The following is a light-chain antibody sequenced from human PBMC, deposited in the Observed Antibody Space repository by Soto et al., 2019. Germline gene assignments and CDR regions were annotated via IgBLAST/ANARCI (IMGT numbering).Light chain of an antibody. J-gene: IGKJ5*01. CDR2: GVS. CDR1: ETISSN. Sequence: EIVMTQSPATLSVSPGERVTLSCRASETISSNLAWYQQKPGPAPSLLMYGVSTRVTGIPARFSGSGSGTEFTLTIYSLQSEDFAVYYCQQYNTWSSITFGQGTRLEIK. V-gene: IGKV3-15*01. CDR3: QQYNTWSSIT.